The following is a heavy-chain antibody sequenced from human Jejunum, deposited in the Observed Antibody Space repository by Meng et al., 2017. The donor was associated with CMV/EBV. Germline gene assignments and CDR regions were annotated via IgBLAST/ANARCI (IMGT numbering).Heavy chain of an antibody. J-gene: IGHJ4*02. Sequence: SGFNFKNAWRNGVSQAPGKGLEWVGSIKTKTNFGTIDYATAVEGRFTISRDDSKNTLYVEMSSLKTEDTAVYYCTTARSYGSSDYWGQGTLVTVSS. CDR1: GFNFKNAW. CDR2: IKTKTNFGTI. CDR3: TTARSYGSSDY. V-gene: IGHV3-15*01. D-gene: IGHD6-6*01.